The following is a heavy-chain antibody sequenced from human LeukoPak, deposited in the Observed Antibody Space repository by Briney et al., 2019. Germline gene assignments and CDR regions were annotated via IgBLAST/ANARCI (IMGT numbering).Heavy chain of an antibody. Sequence: ASVKVSCKASGYTFTSYAMNWVRQAPGQGLEWMGWINTNTGNPTYAQGFTGRFVFSLDTSVSTAYLQISSLKAEDTAVYYCARDPRILDLLYYFDYWGQGTLVTVSS. CDR2: INTNTGNP. CDR3: ARDPRILDLLYYFDY. V-gene: IGHV7-4-1*02. CDR1: GYTFTSYA. J-gene: IGHJ4*02. D-gene: IGHD3-3*01.